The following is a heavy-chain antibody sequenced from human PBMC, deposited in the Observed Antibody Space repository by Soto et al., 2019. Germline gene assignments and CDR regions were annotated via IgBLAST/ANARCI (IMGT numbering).Heavy chain of an antibody. CDR2: IYYSGST. D-gene: IGHD5-18*01. CDR1: GGSISIGDYY. CDR3: ARDQGAGYSYGWIYGMAV. Sequence: PSETLSVXCTFSGGSISIGDYYWSWIRQPPGKGLEWIGYIYYSGSTYYNPSLKSRVTISVDTSKNQFSLKLSSVTAADTAVYYCARDQGAGYSYGWIYGMAVWGQGTTVTGSS. V-gene: IGHV4-30-4*01. J-gene: IGHJ6*02.